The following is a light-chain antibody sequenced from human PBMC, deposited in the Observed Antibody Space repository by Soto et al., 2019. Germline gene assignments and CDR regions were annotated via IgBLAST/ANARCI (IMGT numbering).Light chain of an antibody. CDR3: QSYDSSLTGVV. CDR1: SSNIGANYD. V-gene: IGLV1-40*01. Sequence: QSVLTQPPSVSGAPGQRVTISCTGSSSNIGANYDVHWYQQVPGRAPKLLIYDNDNRPSGVSDRFSGSKSGSSASLAITGLQAEDEADYYCQSYDSSLTGVVFGGGTQLTVL. CDR2: DND. J-gene: IGLJ2*01.